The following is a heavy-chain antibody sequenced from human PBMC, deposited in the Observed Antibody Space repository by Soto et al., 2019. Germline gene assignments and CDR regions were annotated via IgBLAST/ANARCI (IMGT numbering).Heavy chain of an antibody. J-gene: IGHJ2*01. CDR1: GFTFSSYS. Sequence: EVQLVESGGGLVQPGGSLRLSCAASGFTFSSYSMNWVRQAPGKRLEWVSYISSSSSTIYYADSVKGRFTISRDNAKNSLYLQMNSLRDEDTAVYYCARVSYYDSSGYYPAGYFDLWGRGTLVTVSS. V-gene: IGHV3-48*02. D-gene: IGHD3-22*01. CDR3: ARVSYYDSSGYYPAGYFDL. CDR2: ISSSSSTI.